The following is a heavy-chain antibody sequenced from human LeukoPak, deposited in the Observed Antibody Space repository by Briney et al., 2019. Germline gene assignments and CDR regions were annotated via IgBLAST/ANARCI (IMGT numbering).Heavy chain of an antibody. CDR3: ARGYCSGGSCYSGFDY. CDR2: INHSGST. V-gene: IGHV4-34*01. Sequence: PSETLSLTCAVYGGSFSGYYWSWIRQPPGKGLEWIGEINHSGSTNYNTSLKSRVTIPVDTSKNQFSLKLSSVTAADTAVYYRARGYCSGGSCYSGFDYWGQGTLVTVSS. D-gene: IGHD2-15*01. CDR1: GGSFSGYY. J-gene: IGHJ4*02.